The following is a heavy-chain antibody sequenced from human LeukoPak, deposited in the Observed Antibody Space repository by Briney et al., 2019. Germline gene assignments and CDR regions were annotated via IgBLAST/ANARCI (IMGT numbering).Heavy chain of an antibody. CDR3: AGLKGELPGSDFDY. D-gene: IGHD1-26*01. J-gene: IGHJ4*02. V-gene: IGHV4-39*01. Sequence: SETLSLPCTVSGDSIRSSSDFGGWIRQPPGKVLGWIGSFYYSGSTYYNPSLKSRVTISVDTSKNQFSLKLSSVTAADTDVYYCAGLKGELPGSDFDYWGQGTLVTVSS. CDR2: FYYSGST. CDR1: GDSIRSSSDF.